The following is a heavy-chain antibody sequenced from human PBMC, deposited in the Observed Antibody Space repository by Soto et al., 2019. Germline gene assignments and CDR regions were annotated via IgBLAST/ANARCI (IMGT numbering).Heavy chain of an antibody. J-gene: IGHJ4*02. CDR3: ARQRTTVVTQAYFDH. CDR1: VKSIISSSYY. V-gene: IGHV4-39*01. Sequence: PLSLTYIVSVKSIISSSYYWGWIRQPPGKGLEWIGSIYYSGRTYYNPSFKSRVTISIDTSKNQFSLKLSSVTATDTAVYYCARQRTTVVTQAYFDHWGQGALVTVSS. D-gene: IGHD2-21*02. CDR2: IYYSGRT.